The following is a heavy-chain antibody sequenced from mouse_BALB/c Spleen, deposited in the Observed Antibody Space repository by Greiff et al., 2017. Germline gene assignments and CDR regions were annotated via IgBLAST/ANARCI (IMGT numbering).Heavy chain of an antibody. CDR1: GFAFSSYD. CDR3: ARHYRYAYFDY. D-gene: IGHD2-14*01. CDR2: ISSGGGST. Sequence: EVMLVESGGGLVKPGGSLKLSCAASGFAFSSYDMSWVRQTPEKRLEWVAYISSGGGSTYYPDTVKGRFTISRDNAKNTLYLQMSSLKSEDTAMYYCARHYRYAYFDYWGQGTTLTVSS. V-gene: IGHV5-12-1*01. J-gene: IGHJ2*01.